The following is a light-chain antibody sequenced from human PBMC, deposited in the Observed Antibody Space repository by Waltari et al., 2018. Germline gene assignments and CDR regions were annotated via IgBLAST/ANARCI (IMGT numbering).Light chain of an antibody. CDR3: QSYDSSTLWV. Sequence: NFMLTQPHSVSESPGKTVTISCTGSSGRIASNYVQWYQQRPGSAPTTVIYEDNQRPSGVPDRFSGSIDSSSNSASLTISGLKTEDEADYYCQSYDSSTLWVFGGGTKLTVL. CDR2: EDN. J-gene: IGLJ3*02. CDR1: SGRIASNY. V-gene: IGLV6-57*02.